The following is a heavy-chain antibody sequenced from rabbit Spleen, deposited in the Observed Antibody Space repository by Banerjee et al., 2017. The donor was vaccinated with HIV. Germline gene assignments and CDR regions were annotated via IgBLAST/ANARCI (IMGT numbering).Heavy chain of an antibody. CDR1: GFDFSDYG. V-gene: IGHV1S45*01. Sequence: QEQLVESGGGLVQPGGSLKLSCKGSGFDFSDYGVSWVRQAPGKGLEWIACIYTGNRKTYYASWAKGRFTISKTSSTTVTLQLNSLTAADTATYFCVRGASSSGYYSLWGPGTRVTVS. CDR3: VRGASSSGYYSL. D-gene: IGHD1-1*01. J-gene: IGHJ6*01. CDR2: IYTGNRKT.